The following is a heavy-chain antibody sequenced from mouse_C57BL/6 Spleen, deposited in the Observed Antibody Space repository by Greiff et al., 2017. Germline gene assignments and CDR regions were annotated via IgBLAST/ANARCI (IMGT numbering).Heavy chain of an antibody. D-gene: IGHD2-5*01. CDR3: ARDSNYGWYYAMDY. V-gene: IGHV1-72*01. J-gene: IGHJ4*01. CDR1: GYTFPSYW. Sequence: QVQLQQPGAELVKPGASVQLSCKASGYTFPSYWMHWVKQRPGRGLEWIGRIAPTSGGTKYNEQFKSKATLPVDKPSSTSYLQLSSLKSEDSAVYYSARDSNYGWYYAMDYWGQGTSVTGSS. CDR2: IAPTSGGT.